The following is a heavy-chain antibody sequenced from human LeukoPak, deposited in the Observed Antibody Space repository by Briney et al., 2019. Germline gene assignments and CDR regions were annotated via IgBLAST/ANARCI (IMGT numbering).Heavy chain of an antibody. V-gene: IGHV3-23*01. CDR3: AKDNSGSLDY. J-gene: IGHJ4*02. Sequence: GGSLRLSCAASEFTFSSYAMTWVRQAPGKGLEWVSGISAGGGTTYYADSVKGRFSISRDNSKKTVYLQMNSLMIEDTAIYYCAKDNSGSLDYWGQGTLVTVSS. CDR1: EFTFSSYA. D-gene: IGHD3-22*01. CDR2: ISAGGGTT.